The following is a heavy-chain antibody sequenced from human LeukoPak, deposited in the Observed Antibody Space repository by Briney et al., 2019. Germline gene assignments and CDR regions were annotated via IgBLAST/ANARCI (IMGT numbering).Heavy chain of an antibody. CDR3: ARAVVRGARARPFDY. CDR1: GFTFSSYS. D-gene: IGHD3-10*01. V-gene: IGHV4-38-2*01. Sequence: GSLRLSCAASGFTFSSYSMNWVRQAPGKGLEWIGSIYHSGSTYYNPSLKSRVTISVDTSKNQFSLKLSSVTAADTAVYYCARAVVRGARARPFDYWGQGTLVTVSS. J-gene: IGHJ4*02. CDR2: IYHSGST.